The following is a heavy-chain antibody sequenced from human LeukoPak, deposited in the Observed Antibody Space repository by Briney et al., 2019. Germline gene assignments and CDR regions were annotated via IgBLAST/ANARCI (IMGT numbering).Heavy chain of an antibody. D-gene: IGHD2-15*01. J-gene: IGHJ4*02. Sequence: GGSLRLSCAASGFTFSDYAMSWVRQAPGKGLEWVSAIVGSGGSAYYADSVKGRFTTSRDNSKNTLYLQMNSLRAEDTAVYYCASRYCSGGSCYNRYYFDYWGQGTLVTVSS. CDR2: IVGSGGSA. CDR3: ASRYCSGGSCYNRYYFDY. V-gene: IGHV3-23*01. CDR1: GFTFSDYA.